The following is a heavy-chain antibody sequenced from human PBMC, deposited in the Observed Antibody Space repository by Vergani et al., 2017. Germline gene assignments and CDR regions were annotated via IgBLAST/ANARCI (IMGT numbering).Heavy chain of an antibody. Sequence: EVQLLESGGGLVQPGGSLRLSCEASGFSFPGFAMSWVRQAPGKGLELVSSVSGSSATPYYADSVKGRFIISRDNSKNTLHLQMNILRADDTAVYYCTKGSRGYTGYFFDYWVQGTLATVSS. CDR1: GFSFPGFA. CDR2: VSGSSATP. J-gene: IGHJ4*02. D-gene: IGHD5-12*01. V-gene: IGHV3-23*01. CDR3: TKGSRGYTGYFFDY.